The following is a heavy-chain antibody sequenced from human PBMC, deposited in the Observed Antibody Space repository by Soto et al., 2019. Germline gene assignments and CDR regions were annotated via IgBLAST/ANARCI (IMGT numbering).Heavy chain of an antibody. Sequence: QVQLVESGGGVVQPGRSLRLSCAASGFTFSSYGMHWVRQAPGKGLEWVAVIWYDGSNKYYADSVKGRFAISRDNSKNTLYLQMNSLRAEDTAVYYCARDGGFLEWLLYGVDYWGQGTLVTVSS. CDR2: IWYDGSNK. V-gene: IGHV3-33*01. D-gene: IGHD3-3*01. J-gene: IGHJ4*02. CDR1: GFTFSSYG. CDR3: ARDGGFLEWLLYGVDY.